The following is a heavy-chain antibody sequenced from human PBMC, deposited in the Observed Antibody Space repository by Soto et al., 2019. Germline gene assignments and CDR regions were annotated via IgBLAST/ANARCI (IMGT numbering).Heavy chain of an antibody. CDR1: GFTFSSYA. Sequence: GGSLRLSCAASGFTFSSYAMSWVRQAPGKGLEWVSAISGSGGSTYYAASVKGRFTISRDNSKRSLFLQVNSLTSEDTAVYHCARSSNGAVPDSLGSWGQGTLVTVSS. CDR3: ARSSNGAVPDSLGS. V-gene: IGHV3-23*01. CDR2: ISGSGGST. J-gene: IGHJ4*02. D-gene: IGHD2-8*01.